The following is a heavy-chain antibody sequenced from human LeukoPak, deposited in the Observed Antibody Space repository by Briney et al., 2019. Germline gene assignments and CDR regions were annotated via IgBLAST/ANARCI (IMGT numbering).Heavy chain of an antibody. CDR2: IIESGEST. Sequence: SGGSLRLSCAASGFTFKNYAMYWVRQAPGKGLEWVSAIIESGESTYYTDSVKGRFTISRDNSKNTLYLQMNSLRAEDTAFYYCAKGSAQYYFDSWGQGTLVTVPS. CDR1: GFTFKNYA. J-gene: IGHJ4*02. CDR3: AKGSAQYYFDS. D-gene: IGHD3-10*01. V-gene: IGHV3-23*01.